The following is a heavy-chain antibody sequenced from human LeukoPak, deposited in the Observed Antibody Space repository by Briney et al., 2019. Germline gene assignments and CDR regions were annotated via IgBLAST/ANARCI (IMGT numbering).Heavy chain of an antibody. D-gene: IGHD4-23*01. CDR1: GFTFSIYA. Sequence: GGSLRLSCAASGFTFSIYAMSWVRQAPGEGLEWVSAISGSGGSTYYADSVKGRFTISRDNSKNTLYLQLNSRRAEDTAVYYCAKHDCGGNCADAFDIWGQGTMVTVSS. CDR2: ISGSGGST. CDR3: AKHDCGGNCADAFDI. J-gene: IGHJ3*02. V-gene: IGHV3-23*01.